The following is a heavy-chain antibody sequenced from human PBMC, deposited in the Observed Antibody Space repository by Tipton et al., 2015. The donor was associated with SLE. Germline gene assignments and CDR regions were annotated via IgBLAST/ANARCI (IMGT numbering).Heavy chain of an antibody. CDR2: IYHTGIT. CDR3: ARDGSGTLASLYFDS. CDR1: GYSIRSANF. Sequence: LRLSCSISGYSIRSANFWGWIRQSPGKGLEWIGNIYHTGITYYNPSLKSRVTISLDTSNTQFSLRLTSVTAADTAVYFCARDGSGTLASLYFDSWGQGTLVTVSS. V-gene: IGHV4-38-2*02. J-gene: IGHJ4*02. D-gene: IGHD1-26*01.